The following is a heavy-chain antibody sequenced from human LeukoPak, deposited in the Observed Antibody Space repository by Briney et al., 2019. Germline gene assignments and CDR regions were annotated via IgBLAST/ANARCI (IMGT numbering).Heavy chain of an antibody. CDR2: FHNSGTS. D-gene: IGHD3-16*01. V-gene: IGHV4-61*08. Sequence: PSETLSLTCAVSGGSISRGGYSWSWIRQPPGKGLEWIGYFHNSGTSTYNPSLKSRVTISADTSKNQFSLKLNSLTTADTAVYYCTRGAGWLIDYWGQGILVTVSS. CDR1: GGSISRGGYS. CDR3: TRGAGWLIDY. J-gene: IGHJ4*02.